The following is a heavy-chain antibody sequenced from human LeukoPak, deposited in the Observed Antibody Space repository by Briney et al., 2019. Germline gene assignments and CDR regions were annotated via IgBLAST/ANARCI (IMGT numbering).Heavy chain of an antibody. CDR2: INPNSGDT. J-gene: IGHJ4*02. CDR3: ARGGPICYGSGRYSDY. D-gene: IGHD3-10*01. Sequence: ASVKVSCKASGYTFTGYYMHWVRQAPGQGLEWMGWINPNSGDTNYAQKFQGRVTMTRDTSISTAYMELSRLRSDDTAVYYCARGGPICYGSGRYSDYWGQGTPVTVPS. V-gene: IGHV1-2*02. CDR1: GYTFTGYY.